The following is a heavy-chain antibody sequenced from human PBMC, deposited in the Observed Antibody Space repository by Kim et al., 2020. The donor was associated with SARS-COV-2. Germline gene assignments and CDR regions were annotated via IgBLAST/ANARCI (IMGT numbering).Heavy chain of an antibody. CDR1: GYTFTSYA. CDR3: ARVGVDTAVVRTTHLTKHPQPFDP. V-gene: IGHV1-3*01. D-gene: IGHD5-18*01. Sequence: ASVKVSCKASGYTFTSYAMHWVRQAPGQRLEWMGWINAGNGNTKYSQKFQGRVTITRDTSASTAYMELSSLRSEDTAVYYCARVGVDTAVVRTTHLTKHPQPFDPWGQGTLVTVSS. CDR2: INAGNGNT. J-gene: IGHJ5*02.